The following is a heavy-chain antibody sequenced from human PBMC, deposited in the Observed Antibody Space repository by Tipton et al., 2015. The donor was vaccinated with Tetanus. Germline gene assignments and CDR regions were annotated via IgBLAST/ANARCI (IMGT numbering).Heavy chain of an antibody. CDR1: GFTFFDYS. D-gene: IGHD7-27*01. Sequence: LSLTCAASGFTFFDYSMNWVRQAPGKGLEWVSSISGSGNYIYYADSVKGRFTISRANAKNSLYLQMNSLRAEDTAMYYCARITGDRSFDLWGRGTQVTVSS. V-gene: IGHV3-21*01. CDR3: ARITGDRSFDL. J-gene: IGHJ2*01. CDR2: ISGSGNYI.